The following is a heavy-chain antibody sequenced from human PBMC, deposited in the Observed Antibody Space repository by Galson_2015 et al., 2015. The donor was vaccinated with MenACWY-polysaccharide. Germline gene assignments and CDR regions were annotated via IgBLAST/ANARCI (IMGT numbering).Heavy chain of an antibody. J-gene: IGHJ4*01. CDR3: ARGGVAAGADY. CDR1: EFTFDRPW. V-gene: IGHV3-74*01. CDR2: VRTDGRTT. D-gene: IGHD3-10*01. Sequence: FPRLRCAGYEFTFDRPWLGWGGHAPGIGLVWVSRVRTDGRTTSYADSVKGRFTISRDDAKNTVYLQMNSLRAEDTAVYYCARGGVAAGADYWGQGTLVTVSS.